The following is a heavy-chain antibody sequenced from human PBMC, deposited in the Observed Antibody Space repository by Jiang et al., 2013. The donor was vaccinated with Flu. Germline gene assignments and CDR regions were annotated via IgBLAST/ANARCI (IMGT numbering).Heavy chain of an antibody. CDR1: GGSFSGYY. CDR2: INHSGST. D-gene: IGHD4-23*01. Sequence: LTCAVYGGSFSGYYWSWIRQPPGKGLEWIGEINHSGSTNYNPSLKSRVTISVDASKNQFSLKLSSVTAADTAVYYCARVAAVVTARAAFDIWGQGTMVTVSS. V-gene: IGHV4-34*01. CDR3: ARVAAVVTARAAFDI. J-gene: IGHJ3*02.